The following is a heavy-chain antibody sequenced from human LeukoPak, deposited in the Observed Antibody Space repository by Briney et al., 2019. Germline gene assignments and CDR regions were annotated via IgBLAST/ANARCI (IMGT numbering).Heavy chain of an antibody. CDR1: GFTFSSYG. V-gene: IGHV3-33*01. Sequence: GGSLRLSCAASGFTFSSYGMHWVRQAPGKGLEWVAVIWYDGSNKYYADSVKGRFTISRDNSKNTLYLQMNSLRAEDTAVYYCARGGITIFGGGPYYFDYWGQGTLVTVSS. CDR3: ARGGITIFGGGPYYFDY. CDR2: IWYDGSNK. J-gene: IGHJ4*02. D-gene: IGHD3-3*01.